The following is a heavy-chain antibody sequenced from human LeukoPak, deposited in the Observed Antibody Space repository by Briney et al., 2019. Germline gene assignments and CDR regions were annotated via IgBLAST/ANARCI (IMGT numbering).Heavy chain of an antibody. D-gene: IGHD2-2*01. V-gene: IGHV3-33*01. Sequence: GGSLRLSCAASGFTFSSYGMHWVRQAPGKGLEWVAVIWYDGSNKYYADSVKGRFTISRDNSKNTLYLQMNSLRAEDTAVYYCARGPTSHPPAPLDYWGQGTLVTVSS. J-gene: IGHJ4*02. CDR2: IWYDGSNK. CDR1: GFTFSSYG. CDR3: ARGPTSHPPAPLDY.